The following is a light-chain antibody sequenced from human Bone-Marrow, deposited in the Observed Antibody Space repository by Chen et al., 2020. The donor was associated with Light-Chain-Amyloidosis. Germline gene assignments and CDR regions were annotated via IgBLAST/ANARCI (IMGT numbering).Light chain of an antibody. Sequence: QSALTQTASVAGSPGQSLTISCSGTSSDVGGYNYVSWYQQHPGKAPKLMIYDVSNRPSGVSNRFSGSKSGNTASLTISGLQAEDEADYYCSSYTSSSTLGVFGGGTKLTVL. CDR3: SSYTSSSTLGV. V-gene: IGLV2-14*01. CDR1: SSDVGGYNY. CDR2: DVS. J-gene: IGLJ2*01.